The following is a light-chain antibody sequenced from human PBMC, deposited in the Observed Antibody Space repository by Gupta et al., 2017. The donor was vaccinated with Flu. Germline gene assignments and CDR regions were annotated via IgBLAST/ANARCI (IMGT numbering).Light chain of an antibody. Sequence: PSSLSASVGDRVTITCQASQDISNYLNWYQQKAGKAPKLLIYDASNLETGVPSRFSGSGSGTDFTFTISSLQPEDFATYFCQQDYNLPLTFDGGTKVEIK. V-gene: IGKV1-33*01. J-gene: IGKJ4*01. CDR1: QDISNY. CDR3: QQDYNLPLT. CDR2: DAS.